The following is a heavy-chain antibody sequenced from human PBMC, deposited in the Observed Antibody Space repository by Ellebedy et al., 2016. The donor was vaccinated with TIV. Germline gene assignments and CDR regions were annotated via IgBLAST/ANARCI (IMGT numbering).Heavy chain of an antibody. V-gene: IGHV4-59*01. CDR3: AKYSGWYDY. D-gene: IGHD6-19*01. CDR1: GGSISSYS. CDR2: IYYSGST. Sequence: SETLSLXXSVSGGSISSYSWSWIRQPPGKGLEWIGYIYYSGSTNYNPSLKSRVTISVDTSKNQFSLKLSSVTAADTAVYYCAKYSGWYDYWGQGTLVTVSS. J-gene: IGHJ4*02.